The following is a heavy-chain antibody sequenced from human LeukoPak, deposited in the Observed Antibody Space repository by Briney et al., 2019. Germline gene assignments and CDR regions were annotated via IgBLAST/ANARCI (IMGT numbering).Heavy chain of an antibody. D-gene: IGHD6-19*01. V-gene: IGHV4-34*01. CDR2: INHSGST. J-gene: IGHJ4*02. Sequence: AETLSLTCAVYGGSFSGYYWSWIRQPPGKGLEWIGEINHSGSTNYNPSLKSRVTISVDTSKNQFSLKVSSVTAADTAVYYCARAHSSGWSPLGYWGQGTLVTVSS. CDR1: GGSFSGYY. CDR3: ARAHSSGWSPLGY.